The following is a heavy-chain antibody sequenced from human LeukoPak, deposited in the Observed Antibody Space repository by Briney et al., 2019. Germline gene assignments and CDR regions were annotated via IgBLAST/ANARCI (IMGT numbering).Heavy chain of an antibody. V-gene: IGHV3-21*01. D-gene: IGHD3-9*01. Sequence: GSLILSCASSGFTFSSDSMNWVRQSPGKKLEWVSSISSSSSYIYYADSVKGRFTISRDNAKNSLYLQMNSLRAEDTAVYYCARDRGAGGRYFDWLLDGTAYGMDVWGQGTTVTVSS. CDR2: ISSSSSYI. CDR1: GFTFSSDS. J-gene: IGHJ6*02. CDR3: ARDRGAGGRYFDWLLDGTAYGMDV.